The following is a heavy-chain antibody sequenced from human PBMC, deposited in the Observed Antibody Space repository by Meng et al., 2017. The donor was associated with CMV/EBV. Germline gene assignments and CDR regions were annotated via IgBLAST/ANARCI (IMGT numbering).Heavy chain of an antibody. CDR1: GFTFSSYW. V-gene: IGHV3-7*01. Sequence: GGSLRLSCAASGFTFSSYWMSWVRQAPGKGLEWVANIKQDGSEKYYGDSVKGRFTISRDNAKNSLYLQMNSLRAEDTAVYYCARGVKSGYSGYDLAVYYFDYWGQGTLVTVSS. J-gene: IGHJ4*02. CDR3: ARGVKSGYSGYDLAVYYFDY. CDR2: IKQDGSEK. D-gene: IGHD5-12*01.